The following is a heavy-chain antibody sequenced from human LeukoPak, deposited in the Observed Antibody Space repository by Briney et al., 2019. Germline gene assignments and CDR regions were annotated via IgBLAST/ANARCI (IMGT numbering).Heavy chain of an antibody. CDR3: ATSRAVVTATPDY. CDR1: GFTFSSYA. CDR2: ISSSGGNT. V-gene: IGHV3-23*01. D-gene: IGHD2-15*01. J-gene: IGHJ4*02. Sequence: GGSLRLSCVASGFTFSSYAMSWVRQAPGKGLEGVSSISSSGGNTYYADSVKGRFSISRDNSKNTLYLQMNSLRAEDTAIYYCATSRAVVTATPDYWGQGTLVTVSS.